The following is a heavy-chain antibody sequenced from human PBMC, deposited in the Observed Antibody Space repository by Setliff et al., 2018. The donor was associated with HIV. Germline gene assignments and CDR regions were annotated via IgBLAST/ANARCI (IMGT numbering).Heavy chain of an antibody. CDR2: IYYSGST. CDR3: ARENGWLCGWFDP. J-gene: IGHJ5*02. Sequence: PSETLSLTCTVSGGSISSYYWSWIRQPPGKGLEWIGYIYYSGSTNYNPSLKSRGTISGDTSKNQFALKLTSVTAADTAIYYCARENGWLCGWFDPWGQGTPVTVSS. V-gene: IGHV4-59*12. D-gene: IGHD3-22*01. CDR1: GGSISSYY.